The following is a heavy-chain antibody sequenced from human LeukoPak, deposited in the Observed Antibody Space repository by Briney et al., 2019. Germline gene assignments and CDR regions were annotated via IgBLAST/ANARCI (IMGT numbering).Heavy chain of an antibody. Sequence: GASVKVSFKSSVYTFPDYYRHWVRQAPGQGLEYMGWINPNSGGTNYAQKFQGRVTMTRDTSISTVYMELSRLKSDDTAVYYCARGPWEQQLVPGSHWVQGTLVTVSS. V-gene: IGHV1-2*02. D-gene: IGHD6-13*01. CDR3: ARGPWEQQLVPGSH. CDR1: VYTFPDYY. CDR2: INPNSGGT. J-gene: IGHJ4*02.